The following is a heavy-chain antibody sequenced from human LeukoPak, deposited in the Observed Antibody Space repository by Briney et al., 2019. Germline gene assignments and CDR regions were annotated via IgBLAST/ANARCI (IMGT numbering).Heavy chain of an antibody. CDR1: GYTFTGYY. CDR2: INPHSGGT. CDR3: ARADPEADFSAFDI. Sequence: ASVKVSCKASGYTFTGYYMHWVRQAPGQGLEWMGWINPHSGGTNYAQKFQGRVTMTRDTSISTAYMELSRLRSDDTAVYYCARADPEADFSAFDIWGQGTMVTVSS. V-gene: IGHV1-2*02. D-gene: IGHD2/OR15-2a*01. J-gene: IGHJ3*02.